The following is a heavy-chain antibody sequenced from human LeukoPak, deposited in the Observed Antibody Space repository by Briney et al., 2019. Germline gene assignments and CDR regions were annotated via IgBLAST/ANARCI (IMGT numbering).Heavy chain of an antibody. J-gene: IGHJ4*02. CDR1: GLTVSSNY. D-gene: IGHD3-22*01. Sequence: GGSLRLSCAASGLTVSSNYMSWVRQAPGKGLEWVSVIYSGGSTYYADSVKGRFTISRDNSKNTLYLQMNSLRAEDTAVYYCARAQRFDSSGYYYWGQGTLVTVSS. CDR2: IYSGGST. CDR3: ARAQRFDSSGYYY. V-gene: IGHV3-66*01.